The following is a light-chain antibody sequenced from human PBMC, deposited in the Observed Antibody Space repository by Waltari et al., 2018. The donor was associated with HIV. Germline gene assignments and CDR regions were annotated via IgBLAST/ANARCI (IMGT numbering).Light chain of an antibody. CDR1: SSNIGSNP. V-gene: IGLV1-44*01. J-gene: IGLJ2*01. CDR3: AAWDDSLNGHVL. CDR2: NNN. Sequence: QSVLTQPPSASGTPGQRLTFSCSGSSSNIGSNPVDWYQKLPGTAPRPLIYNNNQRPSGVPDRVSGSKSGTSASRAISGLQSEDEADYYCAAWDDSLNGHVLFGGGTKLTVL.